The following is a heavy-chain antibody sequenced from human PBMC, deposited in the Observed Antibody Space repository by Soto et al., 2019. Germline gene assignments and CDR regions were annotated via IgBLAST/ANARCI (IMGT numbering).Heavy chain of an antibody. Sequence: EVQLVESGGGLVKPGGSLRLSCAASGFTFSSYSMNWVRQAPGKGLEWVSSISSSSSYIYYADSVKGRFTISRDNAKNSLYLQMNSLRAEDTAVYYCARDRDCSSTSCYCSHYWGQGTLVTVSS. CDR2: ISSSSSYI. V-gene: IGHV3-21*01. J-gene: IGHJ4*02. D-gene: IGHD2-2*01. CDR1: GFTFSSYS. CDR3: ARDRDCSSTSCYCSHY.